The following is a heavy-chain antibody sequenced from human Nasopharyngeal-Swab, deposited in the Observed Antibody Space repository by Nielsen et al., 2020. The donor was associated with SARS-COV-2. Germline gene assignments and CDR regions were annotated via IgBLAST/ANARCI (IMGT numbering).Heavy chain of an antibody. CDR3: ARDGGYCSGGSCYLPSYYYYGMDV. J-gene: IGHJ6*02. V-gene: IGHV1-18*01. Sequence: ASVKVSCKASGYTFTSYDISWVRQAPGQGLEWMGWISAYNGNTNYAQKLQGRVTMTTDTSTSTAYMELRSLRSDDTAVYYCARDGGYCSGGSCYLPSYYYYGMDVWGQGTTVTVSS. CDR1: GYTFTSYD. CDR2: ISAYNGNT. D-gene: IGHD2-15*01.